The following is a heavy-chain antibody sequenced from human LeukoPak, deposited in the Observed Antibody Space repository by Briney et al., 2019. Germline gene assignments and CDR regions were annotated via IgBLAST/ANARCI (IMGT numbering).Heavy chain of an antibody. CDR3: ARDRCTSCYEDSYFDY. V-gene: IGHV1-18*01. Sequence: AYNGNTNYAQKLQGRVTMTTDTSTSTAYMELRSLRSDDTAVYYCARDRCTSCYEDSYFDYWGQGTLVTVSS. CDR2: AYNGNT. D-gene: IGHD2-2*01. J-gene: IGHJ4*02.